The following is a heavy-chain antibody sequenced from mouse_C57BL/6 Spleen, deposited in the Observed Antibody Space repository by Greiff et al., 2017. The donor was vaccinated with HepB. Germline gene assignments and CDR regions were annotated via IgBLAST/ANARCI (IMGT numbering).Heavy chain of an antibody. CDR2: ISDGGSYT. CDR1: GFTFSSYA. CDR3: ARDTPYGNSNWDSFAY. V-gene: IGHV5-4*01. J-gene: IGHJ3*01. D-gene: IGHD2-1*01. Sequence: EVKLMESGGGLVKPGGSLKLSCAASGFTFSSYAMSWVRQTPEKRLEWVATISDGGSYTYYPDNVKGRFTISRDNAKNNLYLQMSHLKSEDTAMYYCARDTPYGNSNWDSFAYWGQGTLVTASA.